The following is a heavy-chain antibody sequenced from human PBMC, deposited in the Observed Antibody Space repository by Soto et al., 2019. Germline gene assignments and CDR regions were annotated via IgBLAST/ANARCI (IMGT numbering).Heavy chain of an antibody. D-gene: IGHD6-19*01. V-gene: IGHV3-33*01. Sequence: PGGSLRRSCAASGFSFSSYGMHWVRQAPGKGLEWVAVIWYDGSNKYYADSVKGRFTISRDNSKNTLYLQMNSLRAEDTAVYYCARDSSGPADYWGQGTLVTVSS. CDR3: ARDSSGPADY. CDR1: GFSFSSYG. CDR2: IWYDGSNK. J-gene: IGHJ4*02.